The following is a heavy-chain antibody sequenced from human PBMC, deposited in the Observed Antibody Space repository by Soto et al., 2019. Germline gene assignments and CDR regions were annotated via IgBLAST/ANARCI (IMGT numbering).Heavy chain of an antibody. Sequence: SETLSLTCTVSGGSISSYYWSWIRQPPGKGLEWIGYIYYSGSTNYNPSLKSRVTISVDTSKNQFSLKLSSVTAADTAVYYCARSYPSRTFDYWGQGTLVTVSS. CDR1: GGSISSYY. J-gene: IGHJ4*02. V-gene: IGHV4-59*01. CDR2: IYYSGST. CDR3: ARSYPSRTFDY.